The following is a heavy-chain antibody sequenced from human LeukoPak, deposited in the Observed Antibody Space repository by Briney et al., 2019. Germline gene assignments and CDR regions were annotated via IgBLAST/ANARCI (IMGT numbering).Heavy chain of an antibody. V-gene: IGHV1-69*13. CDR1: GGTFSSYA. D-gene: IGHD5-24*01. Sequence: ASVKVSCKASGGTFSSYAISWVRQAPGQGLEWMGGIIPIFGTANYAQKFQGRVTITADESTSTAYMELSSLRSEDTAVYYCAGDNSVRDEAWWFNPWGQGTLVTVSS. J-gene: IGHJ5*02. CDR2: IIPIFGTA. CDR3: AGDNSVRDEAWWFNP.